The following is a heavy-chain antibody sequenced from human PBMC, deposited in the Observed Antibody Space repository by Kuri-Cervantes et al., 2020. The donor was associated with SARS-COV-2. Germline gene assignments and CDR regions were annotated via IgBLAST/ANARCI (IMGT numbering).Heavy chain of an antibody. J-gene: IGHJ6*03. CDR3: ARVDGLGYYYYYMDV. Sequence: SETLSLTCTASGGSISSYYWSWIRQPPGKGLEWIGYIYYSGSTNYNPSLKSRVTISADTSKNQFSLKLSPVTAADTAVYYCARVDGLGYYYYYMDVRGKGTTVTVSS. D-gene: IGHD3/OR15-3a*01. V-gene: IGHV4-59*01. CDR2: IYYSGST. CDR1: GGSISSYY.